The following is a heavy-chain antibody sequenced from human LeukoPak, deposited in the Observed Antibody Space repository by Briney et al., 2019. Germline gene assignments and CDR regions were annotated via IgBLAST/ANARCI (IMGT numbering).Heavy chain of an antibody. V-gene: IGHV1-46*01. CDR1: GYTFTSYY. D-gene: IGHD1-1*01. Sequence: GASVKVSCKASGYTFTSYYMHWVRQAPGQGLEWMGIINPSGGSTTYAQKFQGRVTMTTDTSTSTVYMELRSLRSDDTAVYYCARDGNPRYNWNDVDVVAGAGAGFDPWGQGTLVTVSS. J-gene: IGHJ5*02. CDR2: INPSGGST. CDR3: ARDGNPRYNWNDVDVVAGAGAGFDP.